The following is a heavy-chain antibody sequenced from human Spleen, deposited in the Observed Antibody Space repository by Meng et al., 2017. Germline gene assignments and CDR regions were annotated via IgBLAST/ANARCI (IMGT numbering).Heavy chain of an antibody. Sequence: LALVGFGGGLVKTGRSLRLACAVSGFYINNCWLSWVRQDPGKGLEWVGRIKSNTDGGTAEYAAPVTGRFTISRDDSKNTVYLQMNSLKSEDTAVYYCSGHIDYWGQGTLVTVSS. V-gene: IGHV3-15*01. J-gene: IGHJ4*02. CDR3: SGHIDY. CDR2: IKSNTDGGTA. D-gene: IGHD5-12*01. CDR1: GFYINNCW.